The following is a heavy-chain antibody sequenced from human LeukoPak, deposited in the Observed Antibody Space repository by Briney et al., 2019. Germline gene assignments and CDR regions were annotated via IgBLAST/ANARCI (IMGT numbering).Heavy chain of an antibody. V-gene: IGHV3-30*03. CDR3: ARDTWA. D-gene: IGHD2/OR15-2a*01. CDR1: GFTFSSYG. CDR2: ISYDGSNK. J-gene: IGHJ5*02. Sequence: PGRSLRLSCAASGFTFSSYGMHWVRQAPGKGLEWVAVISYDGSNKYYADSVKGRFTISRDNSKNTLYLQMNSLRAEDTAVYYCARDTWAWGQGTLVTVSS.